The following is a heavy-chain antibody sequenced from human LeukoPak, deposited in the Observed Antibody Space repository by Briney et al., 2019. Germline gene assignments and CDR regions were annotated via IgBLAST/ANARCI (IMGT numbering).Heavy chain of an antibody. CDR3: ATIPYGSGIIDY. Sequence: EAAMRVSFEASGYTFTDYYMHWGRQAPGQGGECMGWINPNSGGTNYAQKFQGRVTMTRDTSISTAYMEVSSLRSDDTAVYYCATIPYGSGIIDYWGQGTLVTVSS. V-gene: IGHV1-2*02. CDR2: INPNSGGT. CDR1: GYTFTDYY. J-gene: IGHJ4*02. D-gene: IGHD3-10*01.